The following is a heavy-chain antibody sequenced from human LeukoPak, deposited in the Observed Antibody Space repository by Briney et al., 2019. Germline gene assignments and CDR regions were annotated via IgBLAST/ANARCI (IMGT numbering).Heavy chain of an antibody. J-gene: IGHJ4*02. CDR3: ARVCDY. V-gene: IGHV4-39*07. CDR1: GGSISSSSSY. CDR2: IYHSGST. Sequence: SETLSLTCTVSGGSISSSSSYWGWIRQPPGKGLEWIGSIYHSGSTYYNPSLRSRVTISVDTSKNQFSLKLSSVTAADTAVYYCARVCDYWGQGTLVTVSS.